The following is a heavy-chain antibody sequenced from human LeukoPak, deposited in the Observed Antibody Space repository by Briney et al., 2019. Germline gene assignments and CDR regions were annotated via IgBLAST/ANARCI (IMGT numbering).Heavy chain of an antibody. CDR3: ARVDSGHDYGPS. J-gene: IGHJ3*01. V-gene: IGHV1-69*01. D-gene: IGHD5-12*01. CDR1: GGTFSSYA. Sequence: SVKVSCKASGGTFSSYAISWVRQAPGQGLEWMGGIIPIFGTANYAQKFQGRVTITADESTSTAYMELSSLRSDDTAVYYCARVDSGHDYGPSWGQGTTVTVSS. CDR2: IIPIFGTA.